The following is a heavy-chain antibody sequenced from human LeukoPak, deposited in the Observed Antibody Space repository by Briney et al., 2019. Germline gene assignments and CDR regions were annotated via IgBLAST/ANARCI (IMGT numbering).Heavy chain of an antibody. CDR2: INPNRGST. Sequence: ASVKVSCKASGYSFTTYFIHWVRHAPGQGLEWMGIINPNRGSTTYAQKFQGRVTMTRDTSTSTVYMELSSLRSEDTAVYYCARDRGDRDASGTYPWFDPWGQGTLVTVSS. CDR1: GYSFTTYF. J-gene: IGHJ5*02. V-gene: IGHV1-46*01. D-gene: IGHD3-10*01. CDR3: ARDRGDRDASGTYPWFDP.